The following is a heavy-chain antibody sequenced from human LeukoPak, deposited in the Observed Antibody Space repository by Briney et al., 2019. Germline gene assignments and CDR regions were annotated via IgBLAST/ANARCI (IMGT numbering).Heavy chain of an antibody. J-gene: IGHJ5*02. CDR3: TREARRVGWYYYDSSGYHNWFDP. Sequence: GGSLRLSCTASGFTFGDYAMSWFRQAPGKGLEWVGFIRSKAYGGTTEYAASVKGRFTISRDDSKSIAYLQMNSLKTEDTAVYYCTREARRVGWYYYDSSGYHNWFDPWGQGTLVTVSS. D-gene: IGHD3-22*01. V-gene: IGHV3-49*03. CDR1: GFTFGDYA. CDR2: IRSKAYGGTT.